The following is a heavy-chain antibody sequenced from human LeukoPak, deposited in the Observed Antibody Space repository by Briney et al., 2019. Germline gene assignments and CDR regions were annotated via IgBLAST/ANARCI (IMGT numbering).Heavy chain of an antibody. CDR1: GFTFSSYG. CDR3: AKDWHSHGRIDY. Sequence: GGSLRLSCAASGFTFSSYGMHWVRQAPGKGLEWVAVISYDGSNKYYADSVKGRFTISRDNSKNTLYLQMNSLRAEDTAVYYCAKDWHSHGRIDYWGQGTLVTVSS. J-gene: IGHJ4*02. V-gene: IGHV3-30*18. CDR2: ISYDGSNK. D-gene: IGHD5-18*01.